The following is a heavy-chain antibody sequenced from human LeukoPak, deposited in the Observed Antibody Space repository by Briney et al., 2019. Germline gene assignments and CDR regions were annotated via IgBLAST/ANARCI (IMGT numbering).Heavy chain of an antibody. CDR1: GGSFSGYY. CDR3: ARGRVEMATIDFDY. Sequence: SKTLSLTCAVYGGSFSGYYWSWIRQSPGKGLEWIGEINHSGSTNYNPSLKSRVTISVDTSKNQFSLKLSSVTAADTAMYYCARGRVEMATIDFDYWGQGTLVTVSS. D-gene: IGHD5-24*01. CDR2: INHSGST. V-gene: IGHV4-34*01. J-gene: IGHJ4*02.